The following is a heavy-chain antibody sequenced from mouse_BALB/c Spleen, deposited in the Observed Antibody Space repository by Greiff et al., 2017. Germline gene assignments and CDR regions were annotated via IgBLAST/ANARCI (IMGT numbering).Heavy chain of an antibody. CDR3: ARQDGFLFDY. D-gene: IGHD2-3*01. CDR2: ISSGGSYT. J-gene: IGHJ2*01. V-gene: IGHV5-9-3*01. CDR1: GFTFSSYA. Sequence: EVKLMESGGGLVKPGGSLKLSCAASGFTFSSYAMSWVRQTPEKRLEWVATISSGGSYTYYPDSVKGRFTISRDNAKNTLYLQMSSLRSEDTAMYYCARQDGFLFDYWGQGTTLTVSS.